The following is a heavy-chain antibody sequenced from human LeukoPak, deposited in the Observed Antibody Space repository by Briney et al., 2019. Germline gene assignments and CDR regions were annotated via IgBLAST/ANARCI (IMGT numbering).Heavy chain of an antibody. J-gene: IGHJ5*02. CDR2: IYSGGPT. D-gene: IGHD1-1*01. Sequence: GGSLRLSCAASGFTVSSNYMTWVRQAPGKGLEWVSIIYSGGPTYYADSVKGRFTISRDISKNTVYLQMNSLRTEDSAVYYCARDVAGTTGTPWLDPWGQGTRVTVSS. V-gene: IGHV3-53*01. CDR1: GFTVSSNY. CDR3: ARDVAGTTGTPWLDP.